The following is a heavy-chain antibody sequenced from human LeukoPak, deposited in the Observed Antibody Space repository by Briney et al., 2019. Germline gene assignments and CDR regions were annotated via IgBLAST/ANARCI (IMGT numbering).Heavy chain of an antibody. D-gene: IGHD3-3*01. Sequence: SETLSLTCVVYGGSFSGYYWSWIRQPPGKGQEWIGEINHSGSTNYNPSLKSRVTISVDTSKNQSSLKLSSVTAADTAVYYCARSPGYYDFWSGYFDYWGQGTLVTVSS. V-gene: IGHV4-34*01. CDR3: ARSPGYYDFWSGYFDY. CDR2: INHSGST. J-gene: IGHJ4*02. CDR1: GGSFSGYY.